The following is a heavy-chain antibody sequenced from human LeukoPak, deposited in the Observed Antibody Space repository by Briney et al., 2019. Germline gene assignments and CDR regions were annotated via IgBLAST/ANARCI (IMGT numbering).Heavy chain of an antibody. D-gene: IGHD1-20*01. CDR2: IIPILGIA. CDR3: ASRLRSNYAFDI. J-gene: IGHJ3*02. Sequence: GASVKVSCKASGGTFSSYAISWVRQAPGQGLEWMGRIIPILGIANYAQKFQGRVTITADKSTSTAYMELSSLRSEDTAVYYCASRLRSNYAFDIWGQGTMVTVSS. V-gene: IGHV1-69*04. CDR1: GGTFSSYA.